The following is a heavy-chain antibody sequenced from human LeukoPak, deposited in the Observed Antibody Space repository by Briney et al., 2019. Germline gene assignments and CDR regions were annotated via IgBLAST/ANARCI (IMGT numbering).Heavy chain of an antibody. J-gene: IGHJ4*02. CDR2: ISSSSDTI. D-gene: IGHD2-15*01. V-gene: IGHV3-48*02. CDR1: GFIFSKYS. CDR3: ARDGYCSSGSCYGSYDY. Sequence: PGGSLRLSCAASGFIFSKYSMHWVRPAPGKGLEWVSYISSSSDTIYYADSVKGRFTISRDNAKNSLYLQMNSLRDEDTAVYYCARDGYCSSGSCYGSYDYWGQGTLVTVSS.